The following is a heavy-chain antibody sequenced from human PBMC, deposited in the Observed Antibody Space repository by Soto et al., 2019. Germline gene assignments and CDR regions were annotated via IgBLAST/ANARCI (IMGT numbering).Heavy chain of an antibody. Sequence: DVQLVESGGGLIQPGESLRLSCVAFGFTISGKKYVAWVRQAPGKGLEWGSALYDVDGSFYADSVKGRFTTSSDSSKTTVYLQMNDLRPDYTAVYYCATWHEREHAYDVWGQGTTVTVSS. CDR3: ATWHEREHAYDV. J-gene: IGHJ3*01. CDR2: LYDVDGS. V-gene: IGHV3-53*01. D-gene: IGHD1-1*01. CDR1: GFTISGKKY.